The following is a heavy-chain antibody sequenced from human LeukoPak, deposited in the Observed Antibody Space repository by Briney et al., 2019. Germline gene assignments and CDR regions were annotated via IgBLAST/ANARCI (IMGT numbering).Heavy chain of an antibody. D-gene: IGHD5-24*01. CDR3: ARDNNGDGYSDY. J-gene: IGHJ4*02. CDR1: GGTFGSYA. V-gene: IGHV1-69*04. Sequence: GASVKVSCKASGGTFGSYAISWVRQAPGQGLEWMGRIIPILGIANYAQKFQGRVTITADKSTSTVYMELSSLRSEDTAVYYCARDNNGDGYSDYWGQGTLVTVSS. CDR2: IIPILGIA.